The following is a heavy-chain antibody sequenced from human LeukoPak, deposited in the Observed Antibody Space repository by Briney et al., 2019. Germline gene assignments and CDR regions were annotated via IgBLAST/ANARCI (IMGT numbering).Heavy chain of an antibody. J-gene: IGHJ3*02. V-gene: IGHV3-23*01. CDR2: ISGSGGST. D-gene: IGHD4-23*01. CDR3: AKDGYDYGGKTMGAFDI. Sequence: PGGSLRLSCAASGFTFSSYAMSWVRQAPGKGLEWVSAISGSGGSTYYADSVKGRFTISRDNSKNTLYLQMNSLRAENTAVYYCAKDGYDYGGKTMGAFDIWGQGTMVTVSS. CDR1: GFTFSSYA.